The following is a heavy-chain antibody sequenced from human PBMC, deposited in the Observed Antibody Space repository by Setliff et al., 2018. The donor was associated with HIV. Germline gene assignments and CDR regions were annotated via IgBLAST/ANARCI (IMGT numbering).Heavy chain of an antibody. V-gene: IGHV4-59*05. Sequence: PSETLSLTCTVSGGSIGSYYRSWIRQPPGKGLEWIGSIHYSGSTYYNPSLKSRVTISVDTSKNQFSLKLSSVTAADTAVYYCARPEMATITSFGFDIWGPGTMVTVSS. CDR3: ARPEMATITSFGFDI. D-gene: IGHD5-12*01. CDR2: IHYSGST. J-gene: IGHJ3*02. CDR1: GGSIGSYY.